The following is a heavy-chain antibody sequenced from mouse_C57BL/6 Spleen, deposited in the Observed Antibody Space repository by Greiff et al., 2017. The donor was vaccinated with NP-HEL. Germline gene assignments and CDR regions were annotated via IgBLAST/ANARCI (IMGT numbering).Heavy chain of an antibody. Sequence: EVQLQQSGPELVKPGASVKISCKASGYTFTDYYMNWVKQSHGKSLEWIGDINPNNGGTSYNQKFKGKATLTVDKSSSTAYMELRSLTSEDSAVYYCARDETLAYWGQGTLVTVSA. J-gene: IGHJ3*01. CDR3: ARDETLAY. CDR2: INPNNGGT. V-gene: IGHV1-26*01. CDR1: GYTFTDYY.